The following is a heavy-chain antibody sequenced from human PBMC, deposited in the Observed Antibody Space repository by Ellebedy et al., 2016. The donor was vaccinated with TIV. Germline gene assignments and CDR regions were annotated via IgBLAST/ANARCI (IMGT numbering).Heavy chain of an antibody. Sequence: GGSLRLXXAASGFTFSSYAMSWVRQAPGKGLEWVSAISGSGGSTYYADSVKGRFTISRDNSKNTLYLQMNSLGAEDTAVYYCAKWGWLQYFDYWGQGTLVTVSS. CDR3: AKWGWLQYFDY. V-gene: IGHV3-23*01. CDR1: GFTFSSYA. D-gene: IGHD5-24*01. J-gene: IGHJ4*02. CDR2: ISGSGGST.